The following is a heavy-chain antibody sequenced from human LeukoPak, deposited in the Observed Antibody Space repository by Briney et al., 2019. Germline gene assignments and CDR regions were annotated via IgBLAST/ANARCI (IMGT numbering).Heavy chain of an antibody. J-gene: IGHJ4*02. CDR3: ARGGKQWRGGNYFDS. Sequence: ASVKVSCKASGYTFTDYALHWVRQAPGQSPEWMGWITTGRGETRYSQEFQRRITFTRDTSASTVYMDLSDLRSEDTAVYYCARGGKQWRGGNYFDSWGQGTLVAVSS. V-gene: IGHV1-3*03. CDR1: GYTFTDYA. D-gene: IGHD6-19*01. CDR2: ITTGRGET.